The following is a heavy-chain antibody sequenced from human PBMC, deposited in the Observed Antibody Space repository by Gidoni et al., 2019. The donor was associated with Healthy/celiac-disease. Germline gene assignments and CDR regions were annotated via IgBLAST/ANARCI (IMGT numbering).Heavy chain of an antibody. Sequence: QVQLVQSGSELKKPGASVKVSCKASGYTFTSYAMNGVRQAPGQGLEWMGWINTNTGNPTYAQGFTGRFVFSLDTSVSTAYLQISSLKAEDTAVYYCARPQPGRYCSSTSCYAGGYYYGMDVWGQGTTVTVSS. D-gene: IGHD2-2*01. CDR1: GYTFTSYA. V-gene: IGHV7-4-1*02. J-gene: IGHJ6*02. CDR2: INTNTGNP. CDR3: ARPQPGRYCSSTSCYAGGYYYGMDV.